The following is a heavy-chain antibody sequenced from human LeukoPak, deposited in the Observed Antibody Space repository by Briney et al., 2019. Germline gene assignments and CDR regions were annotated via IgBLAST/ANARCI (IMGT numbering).Heavy chain of an antibody. V-gene: IGHV3-66*01. D-gene: IGHD6-13*01. Sequence: GGSLRLSCAASGFTVSSNYMSWVRQAPGKGLEWVSVIYSGGSTYYADSVKGRFTISRDNSKNTLYLQMNSLRAEDTAVYYCARDRYSSSWYLYWGQGALVTVSS. CDR3: ARDRYSSSWYLY. CDR1: GFTVSSNY. J-gene: IGHJ4*02. CDR2: IYSGGST.